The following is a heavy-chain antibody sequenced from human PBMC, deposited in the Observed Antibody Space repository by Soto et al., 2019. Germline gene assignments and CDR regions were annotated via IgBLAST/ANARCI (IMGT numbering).Heavy chain of an antibody. CDR3: ARDMDSILDY. Sequence: QVQLVESGGGVVQPGRSLRLSCAASGFTFSSYAMHWVRQAPGKGLEWVAVISYDGSNKYYADSVKGRFTISRDNSKNTLYLQMNSLRDEDTAVYYCARDMDSILDYWGEGTLVTVSS. J-gene: IGHJ4*02. CDR1: GFTFSSYA. CDR2: ISYDGSNK. V-gene: IGHV3-30-3*01. D-gene: IGHD3-22*01.